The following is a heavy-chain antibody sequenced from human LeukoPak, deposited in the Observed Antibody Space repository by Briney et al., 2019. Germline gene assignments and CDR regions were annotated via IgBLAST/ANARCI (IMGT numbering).Heavy chain of an antibody. Sequence: GGSLRLSCAASGFTFSTYAVNWVRQAPGKGLDWVAFLRYDGSTAFYEDSVKGRFTISRDSSKNTLYLQMNSLTPADTAIYYCAKDPYGGTYPSYFDYWGQGTLVTVSS. CDR2: LRYDGSTA. CDR1: GFTFSTYA. J-gene: IGHJ4*02. D-gene: IGHD1-26*01. CDR3: AKDPYGGTYPSYFDY. V-gene: IGHV3-30*02.